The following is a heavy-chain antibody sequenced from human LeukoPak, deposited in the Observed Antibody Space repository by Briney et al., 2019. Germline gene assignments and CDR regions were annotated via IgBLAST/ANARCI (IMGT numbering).Heavy chain of an antibody. V-gene: IGHV1-69*13. CDR3: ARGAARPHYYYYMDV. CDR2: IIPIFGTA. J-gene: IGHJ6*03. D-gene: IGHD6-6*01. Sequence: SVKVSCKASGGTFSSYAISWVRQAPGQGLEWMGGIIPIFGTANYAQKFQGRVTITADESTSTAYMELSSLRSEDTAVYCCARGAARPHYYYYMDVWGKGTTVTVSS. CDR1: GGTFSSYA.